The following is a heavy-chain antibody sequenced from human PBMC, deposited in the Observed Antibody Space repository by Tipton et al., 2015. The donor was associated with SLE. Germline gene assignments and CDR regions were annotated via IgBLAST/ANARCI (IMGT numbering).Heavy chain of an antibody. Sequence: TLSLTCTVSGGSISSYSWSWIRQPPGKGLEWIGYIYTSGSTNYNPSLKSRVTISVDTSKNQFSLKLSSVTAADTAVYYCAREPYYYDSSGYYVSWFDPWGQGTLVTVSS. D-gene: IGHD3-22*01. J-gene: IGHJ5*02. CDR1: GGSISSYS. CDR3: AREPYYYDSSGYYVSWFDP. CDR2: IYTSGST. V-gene: IGHV4-4*08.